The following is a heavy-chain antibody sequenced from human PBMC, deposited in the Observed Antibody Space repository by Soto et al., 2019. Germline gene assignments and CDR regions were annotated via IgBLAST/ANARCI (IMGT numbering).Heavy chain of an antibody. CDR1: GFTFSSYA. Sequence: PGGSLRLSCAASGFTFSSYAMSWVRQAPGKGLEWVSTVSGTGGSTYYAASVKGRFTISRDISKKTLYLQLNSLRDEDTAVYYCARDAGELPVVTVGVFVFWGRGTLVTVSS. J-gene: IGHJ4*02. D-gene: IGHD3-22*01. CDR3: ARDAGELPVVTVGVFVF. V-gene: IGHV3-23*01. CDR2: VSGTGGST.